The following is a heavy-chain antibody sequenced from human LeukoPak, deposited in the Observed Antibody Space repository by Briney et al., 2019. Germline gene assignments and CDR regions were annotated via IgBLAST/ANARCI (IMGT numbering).Heavy chain of an antibody. CDR3: ARMYYYGSGSYYTHYYYGMDV. CDR1: GGSFSGYY. J-gene: IGHJ6*02. D-gene: IGHD3-10*01. CDR2: INHSGGT. Sequence: SETLSLTCAVYGGSFSGYYWSWIRQPPGKGLEWIGEINHSGGTNYNPSLKSRVTISVDTSENQFSLKLSSVTAANTAVYYCARMYYYGSGSYYTHYYYGMDVWGQGTTVTVSS. V-gene: IGHV4-34*01.